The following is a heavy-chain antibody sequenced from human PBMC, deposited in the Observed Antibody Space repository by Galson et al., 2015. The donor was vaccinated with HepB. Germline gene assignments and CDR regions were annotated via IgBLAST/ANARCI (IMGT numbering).Heavy chain of an antibody. CDR1: GDSVSNTNAA. CDR3: ARVGGTNYYYGMED. CDR2: TYYRAKWYN. V-gene: IGHV6-1*01. J-gene: IGHJ6*02. Sequence: CAISGDSVSNTNAAWYWIRQSPSRGLEWLGRTYYRAKWYNDYAVSVRSRININPDTSKNHFSLQLNSVTPEDTAVYYCARVGGTNYYYGMEDWGQGTTVTV. D-gene: IGHD2-15*01.